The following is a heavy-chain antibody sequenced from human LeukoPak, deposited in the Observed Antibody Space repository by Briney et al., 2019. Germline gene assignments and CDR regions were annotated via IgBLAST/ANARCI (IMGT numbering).Heavy chain of an antibody. Sequence: SETLSLTCAVYGGSFSGYYWSWIRQPPGKGLEWIGEINHSGSTNYNPYLKSRVTISLGTSNNHFSLKLSSVTAADTAVYWCAKTDYGDYGAFNIWGQGTMVTVSS. D-gene: IGHD4-17*01. J-gene: IGHJ3*02. CDR3: AKTDYGDYGAFNI. CDR2: INHSGST. V-gene: IGHV4-34*01. CDR1: GGSFSGYY.